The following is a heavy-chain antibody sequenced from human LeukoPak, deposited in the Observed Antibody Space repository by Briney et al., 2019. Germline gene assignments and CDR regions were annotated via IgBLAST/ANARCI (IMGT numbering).Heavy chain of an antibody. CDR2: ISGSGGST. D-gene: IGHD3-10*01. J-gene: IGHJ4*02. CDR3: AKYLAGSGLYYFDY. CDR1: GFTFSSYA. V-gene: IGHV3-23*01. Sequence: GGSLRLSCAASGFTFSSYAMSWVRQAPGKGLEWVSAISGSGGSTYYADSVKGRFTISRDNSKNALYLQMNSLRAEDTAVYYCAKYLAGSGLYYFDYWGQGTLVTVSS.